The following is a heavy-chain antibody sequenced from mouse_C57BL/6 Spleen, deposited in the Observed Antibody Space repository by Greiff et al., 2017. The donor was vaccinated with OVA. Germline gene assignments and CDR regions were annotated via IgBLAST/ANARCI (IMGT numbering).Heavy chain of an antibody. Sequence: VQLQQPGAELVRPGTSVKLSCKASGYTFTSYWMHWVKQRPGQGLEWIGVIDPSDSYTNYNQKFKGKATLTVDTSSSTAYMQLSSLTSEDSAVYYCARSYSNYLYYFDYWGQGTTLTVSA. D-gene: IGHD2-5*01. CDR2: IDPSDSYT. J-gene: IGHJ2*01. CDR1: GYTFTSYW. CDR3: ARSYSNYLYYFDY. V-gene: IGHV1-59*01.